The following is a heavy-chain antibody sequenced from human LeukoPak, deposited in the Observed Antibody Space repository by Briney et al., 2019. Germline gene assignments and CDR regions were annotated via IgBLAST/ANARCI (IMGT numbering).Heavy chain of an antibody. V-gene: IGHV4-39*01. J-gene: IGHJ3*02. CDR2: SYYSGST. Sequence: KPSETLSLTCTVSGGSISSSSYYWGWIRQPPGKGLEWIGSSYYSGSTYYNPSLKSRVTISVDTSKNQFSLKLSSVTAADTAVYYCARREGPRGYSHQSQNIYAFDIWGQGTMVTVSS. D-gene: IGHD5-18*01. CDR1: GGSISSSSYY. CDR3: ARREGPRGYSHQSQNIYAFDI.